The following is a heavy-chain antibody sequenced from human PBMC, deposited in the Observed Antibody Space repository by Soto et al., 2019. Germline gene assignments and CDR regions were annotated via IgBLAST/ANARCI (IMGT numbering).Heavy chain of an antibody. CDR2: IDDDGSST. V-gene: IGHV3-74*01. CDR1: GFDFSTYW. CDR3: ARRLELPLGASHYCYGMDV. Sequence: GGSLRLSCAASGFDFSTYWIHWVRQASGKGLEWVSRIDDDGSSTRYADSVKGRFTISRDNAKNTVYLEMNSLSDEDTAVYYCARRLELPLGASHYCYGMDVWGQGTTVTVSS. J-gene: IGHJ6*02. D-gene: IGHD1-7*01.